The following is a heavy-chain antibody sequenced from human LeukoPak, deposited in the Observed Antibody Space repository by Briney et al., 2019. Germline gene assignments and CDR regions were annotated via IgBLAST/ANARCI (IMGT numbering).Heavy chain of an antibody. CDR1: GGSFSGYY. J-gene: IGHJ4*02. CDR3: AAQYSGYVRLDY. Sequence: SETLSLTCAVYGGSFSGYYWSWIRQPPGKGLEWIGEISHSGSTNYNPSLKSRVTISVDTSKNQFSLKLSSVTAADTAVYYCAAQYSGYVRLDYWGQETLVTVSS. V-gene: IGHV4-34*01. CDR2: ISHSGST. D-gene: IGHD5-12*01.